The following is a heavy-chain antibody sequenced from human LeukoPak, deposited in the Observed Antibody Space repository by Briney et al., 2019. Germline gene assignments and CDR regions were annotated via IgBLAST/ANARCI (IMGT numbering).Heavy chain of an antibody. D-gene: IGHD3-16*02. CDR1: GGSISRYY. Sequence: PSETLSLTCTVSGGSISRYYCSWVRQPPGKGLEWIGYMYYSGSTNYNPSLQRRVTISVDTSKNQFSLKLSSVTAANTAVYYCARSDIWGSYRFLDYWGQGSLVTVSS. J-gene: IGHJ4*01. CDR3: ARSDIWGSYRFLDY. CDR2: MYYSGST. V-gene: IGHV4-59*08.